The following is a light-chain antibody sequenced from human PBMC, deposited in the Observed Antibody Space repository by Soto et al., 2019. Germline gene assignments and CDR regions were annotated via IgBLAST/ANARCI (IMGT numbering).Light chain of an antibody. Sequence: QAVVTQPPSASGTPGQRVTISCSGSSSNIGSNYVYWYQQLPGTAPKLLIYRNNQRPSGVPDRFSGSKSGTSASLAISGLRSEDEADYYCAAWDDSLSGQVVFDGGTKVTVL. CDR3: AAWDDSLSGQVV. V-gene: IGLV1-47*01. CDR2: RNN. J-gene: IGLJ2*01. CDR1: SSNIGSNY.